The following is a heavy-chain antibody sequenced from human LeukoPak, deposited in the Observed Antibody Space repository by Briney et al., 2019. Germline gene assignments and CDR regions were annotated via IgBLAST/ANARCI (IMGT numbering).Heavy chain of an antibody. CDR1: GFTFTSYA. CDR3: AKMGVVAARPGTFDY. Sequence: PGGSLRLSCAASGFTFTSYAMSWVRQAPGKGLEWVSAISGSGGSTYHADSVKGRFTISRDNSKNTLYLQMNSLRAEDTAVYYCAKMGVVAARPGTFDYWGQGTLVTVSP. V-gene: IGHV3-23*01. J-gene: IGHJ4*02. CDR2: ISGSGGST. D-gene: IGHD6-6*01.